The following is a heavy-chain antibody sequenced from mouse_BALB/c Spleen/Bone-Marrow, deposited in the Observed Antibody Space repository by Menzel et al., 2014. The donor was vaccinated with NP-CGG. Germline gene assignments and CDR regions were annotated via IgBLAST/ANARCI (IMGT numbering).Heavy chain of an antibody. CDR3: NEGYGKYGY. CDR2: IDPENGDT. D-gene: IGHD2-10*02. CDR1: GFNIKDYY. J-gene: IGHJ2*01. Sequence: VQLKQSGAELVRSGASVKLSCTASGFNIKDYYMHWVKQRPEQGLEWIGWIDPENGDTEYAPKFQGKATMTADTSSNTAYLQLSSLTSEDTAVYYCNEGYGKYGYWGQGTTLTVSS. V-gene: IGHV14-4*02.